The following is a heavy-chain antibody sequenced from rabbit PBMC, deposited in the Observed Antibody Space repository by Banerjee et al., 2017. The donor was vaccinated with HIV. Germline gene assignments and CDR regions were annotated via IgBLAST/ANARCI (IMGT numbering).Heavy chain of an antibody. D-gene: IGHD7-1*01. CDR2: IDTASSGTT. V-gene: IGHV1S45*01. CDR1: GFSFSSNYW. J-gene: IGHJ4*01. CDR3: ARDDAGYGGYSYNL. Sequence: QEQLEESGGDLVKPEGSLTLTCTGSGFSFSSNYWICWVRQAPGKGPEWIACIDTASSGTTYYASWAKGRFTISKTSSTTVTLQMTSLTAADTATYFCARDDAGYGGYSYNLWGPGTLVTVS.